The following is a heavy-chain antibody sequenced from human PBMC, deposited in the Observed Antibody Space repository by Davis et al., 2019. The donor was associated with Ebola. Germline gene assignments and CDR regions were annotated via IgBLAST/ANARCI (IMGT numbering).Heavy chain of an antibody. J-gene: IGHJ4*02. CDR2: IWYDGSNK. Sequence: GGSLRLSCAASGFTFSSYGMHWVRQAPGKGLEWVAVIWYDGSNKYYADSVKGRFTISRDNAKNSLYLQMNSLRDEDTAVYYCARRGVVTPLFTFYFDYWGQGTLVTVSS. CDR3: ARRGVVTPLFTFYFDY. D-gene: IGHD4-23*01. V-gene: IGHV3-33*01. CDR1: GFTFSSYG.